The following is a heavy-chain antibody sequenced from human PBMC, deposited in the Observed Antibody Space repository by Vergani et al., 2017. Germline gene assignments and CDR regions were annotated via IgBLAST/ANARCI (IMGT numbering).Heavy chain of an antibody. CDR1: GYPISSGYY. V-gene: IGHV4-38-2*01. CDR2: IYHSGCT. D-gene: IGHD2-2*01. J-gene: IGHJ5*01. Sequence: QVQLHELGPGLVKPSETLSTLCAVSGYPISSGYYWVCTRQPPGKGLGWFGSIYHSGCTYYNPSLKSRVTISVDTSKNQFSLKLSSVTAADTAVYYCARQYSGCSSTSCLSHWFDPWGQGTLVTVSS. CDR3: ARQYSGCSSTSCLSHWFDP.